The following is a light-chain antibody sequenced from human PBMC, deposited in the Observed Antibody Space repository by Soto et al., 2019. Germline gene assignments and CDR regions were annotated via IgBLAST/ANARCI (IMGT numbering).Light chain of an antibody. J-gene: IGKJ1*01. Sequence: DIQVTQSPSALSASVGDTVTITCRASQSISASLAWYQHKPGEAPKLLIYDVSSLETGVPSRFTGSGSGTEFSLTIRGLRPDDFATYYCQQYDYSRTFGQGTKVEVK. CDR1: QSISAS. CDR2: DVS. V-gene: IGKV1-5*01. CDR3: QQYDYSRT.